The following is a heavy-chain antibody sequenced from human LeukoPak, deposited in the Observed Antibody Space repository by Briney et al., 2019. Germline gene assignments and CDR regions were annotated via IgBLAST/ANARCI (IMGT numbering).Heavy chain of an antibody. D-gene: IGHD6-13*01. V-gene: IGHV1-46*01. Sequence: ASVTVSCKASVYTFTSYYMHWVRQAPGPGLEWMGIINPSGGSTSYAQKFQGRVTMTRDMSTSTVYMELSSLRSEDTAVYYCARVQTADSAFDIWGQGTMVTVPS. J-gene: IGHJ3*02. CDR1: VYTFTSYY. CDR2: INPSGGST. CDR3: ARVQTADSAFDI.